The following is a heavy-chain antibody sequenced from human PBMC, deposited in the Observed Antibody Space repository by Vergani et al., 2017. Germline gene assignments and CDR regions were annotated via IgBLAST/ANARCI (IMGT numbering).Heavy chain of an antibody. Sequence: EVHLLESGGGLVQSGGSLRLSCAASGFTFSNDVVSWVRQAPGMGLAWVSSISGPGLSTYYADSVKGRFSLSRDNSKNTVFLQMHSLRAEDTAIYYCVKEKIDLGSYFFDSWGHGILVTVSS. CDR2: ISGPGLST. J-gene: IGHJ4*01. D-gene: IGHD2/OR15-2a*01. V-gene: IGHV3-23*01. CDR3: VKEKIDLGSYFFDS. CDR1: GFTFSNDV.